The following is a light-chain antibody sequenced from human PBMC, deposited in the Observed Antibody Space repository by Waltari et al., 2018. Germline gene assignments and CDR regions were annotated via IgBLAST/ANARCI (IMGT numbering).Light chain of an antibody. J-gene: IGLJ2*01. CDR3: QAWDTNTVV. CDR2: QDT. Sequence: SFELTQPASVSVSPGQTASITCSADKLGERYACWYQQKPGQSPVMVIYQDTKRPSGNPDRVSASNSGNTATLTITGTQAMDEADYYCQAWDTNTVVFGGGTKLTVL. V-gene: IGLV3-1*01. CDR1: KLGERY.